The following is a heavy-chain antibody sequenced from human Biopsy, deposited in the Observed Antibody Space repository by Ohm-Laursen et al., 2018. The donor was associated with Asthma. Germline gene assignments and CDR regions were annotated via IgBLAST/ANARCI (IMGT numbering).Heavy chain of an antibody. J-gene: IGHJ6*02. CDR3: ARCQVGYSSGWSLLLKKIYYSGMDV. CDR2: ILTKFDIA. V-gene: IGHV1-69*04. Sequence: SSVKVPCKASGGSFSNFAFSWVRQAPGHGLEWMGTILTKFDIASYAEKFQGRVTITADKSTSTTYMELSRLRSEDTAIYYCARCQVGYSSGWSLLLKKIYYSGMDVWGQGTAVTVSS. D-gene: IGHD6-19*01. CDR1: GGSFSNFA.